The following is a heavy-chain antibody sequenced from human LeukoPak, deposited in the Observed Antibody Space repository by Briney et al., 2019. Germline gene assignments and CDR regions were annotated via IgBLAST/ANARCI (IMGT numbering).Heavy chain of an antibody. CDR2: ISYDGSNK. V-gene: IGHV3-30*18. CDR3: ANGVGAFDI. Sequence: GRSLRLSCAASGFTFSSYGMHWVRQAPGKGLEWVAVISYDGSNKYYADSVKGRFTISRDNSKNTLYLQMNSLRAEDTAVYYCANGVGAFDIWGQGTMVTVSS. J-gene: IGHJ3*02. CDR1: GFTFSSYG. D-gene: IGHD2-8*01.